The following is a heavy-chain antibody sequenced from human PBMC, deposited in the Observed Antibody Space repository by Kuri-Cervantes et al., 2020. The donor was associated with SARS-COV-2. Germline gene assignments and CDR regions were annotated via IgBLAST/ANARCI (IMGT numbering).Heavy chain of an antibody. CDR2: ISSSSSQR. Sequence: ETLSLTCAASGFTFSTYSMTWVRQAPGKGLEWVSSISSSSSQRYYVDSVKGRFTISRDNSNNTLYLQMNILRSEDTAVYYCTKDLAGLGMTHWGQGTLVTVSS. CDR3: TKDLAGLGMTH. CDR1: GFTFSTYS. J-gene: IGHJ4*02. D-gene: IGHD7-27*01. V-gene: IGHV3-21*01.